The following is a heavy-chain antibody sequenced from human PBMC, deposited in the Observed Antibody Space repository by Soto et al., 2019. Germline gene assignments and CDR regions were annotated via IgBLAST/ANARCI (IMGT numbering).Heavy chain of an antibody. V-gene: IGHV1-3*01. J-gene: IGHJ5*02. CDR2: INAGNGNT. Sequence: QVQLVQSGAEVKKPGASVKVSCKASGYTFTSYAMHWVRQAPGQRLEWMGWINAGNGNTKYSQKFQGRVTITRDTSASTAYMELSSLRSEDTAVNYCARDRSDGANDFWSGPNWFDPWCQGTLVTVSS. CDR1: GYTFTSYA. D-gene: IGHD3-3*01. CDR3: ARDRSDGANDFWSGPNWFDP.